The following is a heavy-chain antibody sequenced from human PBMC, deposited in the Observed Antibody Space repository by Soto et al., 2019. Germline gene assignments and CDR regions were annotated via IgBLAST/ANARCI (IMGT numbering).Heavy chain of an antibody. D-gene: IGHD3-22*01. CDR2: INSRSNTK. CDR3: ARIDYYESTGYYPSSLPCFDY. Sequence: GGSLRLSCAASGFTFSIYTMNWGRQAPGKGLDGVSYINSRSNTKYHADSVKGRFTISRDNAKNSLYRQRNSLREEDTDVYYCARIDYYESTGYYPSSLPCFDYWGQGTLVTVS. J-gene: IGHJ4*02. CDR1: GFTFSIYT. V-gene: IGHV3-48*02.